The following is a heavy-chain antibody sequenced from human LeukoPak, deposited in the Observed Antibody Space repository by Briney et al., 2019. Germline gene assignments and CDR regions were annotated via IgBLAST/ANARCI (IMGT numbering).Heavy chain of an antibody. V-gene: IGHV4-59*01. Sequence: SETLSLTCTVSGGSISSYYWSWIRQPPGKGLEWIGYIYYSGSTNYNPSLKSRVTISVDTSKKQFFLRLSSVTAADTAVYYCARVGYTYGTDPGFDYWGQGTLVTVSS. CDR2: IYYSGST. CDR1: GGSISSYY. CDR3: ARVGYTYGTDPGFDY. J-gene: IGHJ4*02. D-gene: IGHD5-18*01.